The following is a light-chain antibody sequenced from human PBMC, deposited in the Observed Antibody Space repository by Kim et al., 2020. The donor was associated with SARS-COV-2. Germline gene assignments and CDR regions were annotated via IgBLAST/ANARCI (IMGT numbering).Light chain of an antibody. Sequence: SASIGDRVAITCRASESIATYLNWYQQKPGRPPKLRIYGASSLQRGVPSRFSGSGSGTDFTLTISSLQPEDFATNFCQQTDATPHTFGQGTKLE. V-gene: IGKV1-39*01. CDR2: GAS. CDR3: QQTDATPHT. J-gene: IGKJ2*01. CDR1: ESIATY.